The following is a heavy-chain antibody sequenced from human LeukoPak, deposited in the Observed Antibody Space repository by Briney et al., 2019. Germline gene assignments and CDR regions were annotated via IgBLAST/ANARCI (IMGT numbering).Heavy chain of an antibody. V-gene: IGHV7-4-1*01. D-gene: IGHD6-19*01. Sequence: ASVKVSCKASGYTVTNYAMNWVRQAPGQGLEWMGWISTNTGIPTYAQGFTGRFVFSLDTSVSTAYLQIGSLKAADTALYYCARVKRAVTSTGEAFDFWGLGTMVTVSS. CDR2: ISTNTGIP. J-gene: IGHJ3*01. CDR3: ARVKRAVTSTGEAFDF. CDR1: GYTVTNYA.